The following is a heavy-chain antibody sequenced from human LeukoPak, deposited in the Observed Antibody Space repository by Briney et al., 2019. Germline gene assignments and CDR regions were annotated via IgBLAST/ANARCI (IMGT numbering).Heavy chain of an antibody. D-gene: IGHD5-12*01. CDR2: ISGSGGST. CDR3: AKVEVATIAYDAFDI. Sequence: GGSLRLSCAASGFTFSSYAMSWVRQAPGKGLEWVSAISGSGGSTYYADSVKGRFAISRDNSKNTLYLQMNSLRAEDTAVYYCAKVEVATIAYDAFDIWGQGTMVTVSS. V-gene: IGHV3-23*01. J-gene: IGHJ3*02. CDR1: GFTFSSYA.